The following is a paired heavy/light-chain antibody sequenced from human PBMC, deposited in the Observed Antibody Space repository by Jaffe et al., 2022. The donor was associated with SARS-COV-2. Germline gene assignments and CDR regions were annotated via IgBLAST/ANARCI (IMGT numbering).Light chain of an antibody. V-gene: IGKV1-39*01. Sequence: DIQMTQSPSSLSASVGDRVTVTCRASQSISSYLNWYQQKPGKAPKLLIYAASSLQSGVPSRFSGSGSGTDFTLTINSLQPEDFATYYCQQSYSTPYTFGQGTKLEIK. J-gene: IGKJ2*01. CDR2: AAS. CDR1: QSISSY. CDR3: QQSYSTPYT.
Heavy chain of an antibody. V-gene: IGHV3-21*01. J-gene: IGHJ6*03. CDR3: AREGVVVVAALYYYYMDV. Sequence: EVQLVESGGGLVKPGGSLRLSCAASGFTFSSYSMNWVRQAPGKGLEWVSSISSGSSYIYYADSVKGRFTISRDNAKNSLYLQMNSLRAEDTAVYYCAREGVVVVAALYYYYMDVWGKGTTVTVSS. D-gene: IGHD2-15*01. CDR2: ISSGSSYI. CDR1: GFTFSSYS.